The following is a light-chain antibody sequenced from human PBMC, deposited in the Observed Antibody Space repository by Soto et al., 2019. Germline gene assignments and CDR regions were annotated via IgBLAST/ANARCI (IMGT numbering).Light chain of an antibody. CDR3: SSYTSSSTPV. Sequence: QCALTQPASVSGSPGQSITISCTGTSSDVGGYNYVSWYQQHPGKAPKLMIYEVSNRPSGVSNRFSGSKSGNTASLTISGLQAEDEADYYCSSYTSSSTPVFGTGTKVTVL. CDR2: EVS. J-gene: IGLJ1*01. V-gene: IGLV2-14*01. CDR1: SSDVGGYNY.